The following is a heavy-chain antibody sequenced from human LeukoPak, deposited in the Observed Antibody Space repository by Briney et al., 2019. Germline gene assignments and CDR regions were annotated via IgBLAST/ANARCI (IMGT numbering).Heavy chain of an antibody. V-gene: IGHV1-69*04. D-gene: IGHD1-26*01. CDR3: ASSYSGTVQPFDY. CDR2: IIPILGIA. Sequence: ASVKVSCKASGGTFSSYAISWVRQAPGQGLEWIGRIIPILGIANYAQKFQGRVTITADKSTSTAYMELSSLRSEDTAVYYCASSYSGTVQPFDYWGQGTLVTVSS. CDR1: GGTFSSYA. J-gene: IGHJ4*02.